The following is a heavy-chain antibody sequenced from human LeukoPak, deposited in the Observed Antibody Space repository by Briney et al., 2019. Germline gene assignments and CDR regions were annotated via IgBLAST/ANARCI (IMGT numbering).Heavy chain of an antibody. D-gene: IGHD3-10*01. CDR3: ARDGPMVRGVIHY. V-gene: IGHV3-21*01. CDR1: GFTFSSYS. CDR2: ISSSSSYI. J-gene: IGHJ4*02. Sequence: GGSLRLSCAASGFTFSSYSMNWVRQAPGKGLEWVSSISSSSSYIYYADSVKGRFTISRDNAKNSLYLQMNSLRAEDTAVYYCARDGPMVRGVIHYWGQRTLVTVSS.